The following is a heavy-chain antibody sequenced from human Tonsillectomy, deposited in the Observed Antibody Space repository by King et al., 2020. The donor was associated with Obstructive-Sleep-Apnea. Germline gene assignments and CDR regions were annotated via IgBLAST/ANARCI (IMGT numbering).Heavy chain of an antibody. CDR2: ISISGITI. J-gene: IGHJ4*02. Sequence: VPLVESGRGLVKPGVSLRLSCAASGFTFSDYYMSCIRHAPGKGREWGSYISISGITIYYADPGKGRFTHSWDNAKNSLYLQMNSLRAADTAVYYCARDPPYGDYDYWGQGTLVTVSS. CDR3: ARDPPYGDYDY. CDR1: GFTFSDYY. D-gene: IGHD4-17*01. V-gene: IGHV3-11*01.